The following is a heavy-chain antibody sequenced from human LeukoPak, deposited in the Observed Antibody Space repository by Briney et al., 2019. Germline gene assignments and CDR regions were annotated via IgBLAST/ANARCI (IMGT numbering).Heavy chain of an antibody. V-gene: IGHV3-23*01. CDR2: ISGSGGST. Sequence: SGGSLRLSCAATGFTFGSYAMSWVRQAPGKGLEWVSAISGSGGSTYYADSVKGRSTISRDNSKNTLYLQMNSLRAEDTALYYCAKDCTSTNCYVDYWGQGTLVTVSS. J-gene: IGHJ4*02. CDR3: AKDCTSTNCYVDY. CDR1: GFTFGSYA. D-gene: IGHD2-2*01.